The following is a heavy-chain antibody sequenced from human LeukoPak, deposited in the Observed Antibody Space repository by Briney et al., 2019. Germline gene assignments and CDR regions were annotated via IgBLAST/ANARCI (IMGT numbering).Heavy chain of an antibody. CDR2: IKSDGSIT. Sequence: EGSLRLSCAASRFIFSGQWMHWVRQAPGKGLVWVSGIKSDGSITNYADSVKGRFTISRDGAKNTLYLQMNSLRAEDTAVYYCARDAPRAGTDFDYWGQGTLVTVSS. V-gene: IGHV3-74*01. CDR3: ARDAPRAGTDFDY. J-gene: IGHJ4*02. CDR1: RFIFSGQW.